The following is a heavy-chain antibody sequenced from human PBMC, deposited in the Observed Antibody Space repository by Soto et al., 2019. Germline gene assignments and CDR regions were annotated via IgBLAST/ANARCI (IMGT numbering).Heavy chain of an antibody. CDR2: ISAYNGNT. V-gene: IGHV1-18*04. Sequence: GASVKVSCKASGYTFTSYGISWVRQAPGQGLEWMGWISAYNGNTNYAQKLQGRVTMTTDTSTSTAYMELRSLRSDDTAVYYCARDKRSGGWSNLVWYYYGMDVWGQGTTVTVSS. D-gene: IGHD6-19*01. CDR1: GYTFTSYG. J-gene: IGHJ6*02. CDR3: ARDKRSGGWSNLVWYYYGMDV.